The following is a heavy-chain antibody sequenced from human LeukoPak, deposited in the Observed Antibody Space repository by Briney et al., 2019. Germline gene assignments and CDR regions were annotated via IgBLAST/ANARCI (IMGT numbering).Heavy chain of an antibody. CDR2: INHSGST. J-gene: IGHJ4*02. CDR1: GGSFSGYY. D-gene: IGHD6-6*01. V-gene: IGHV4-34*01. CDR3: ARRRGLYSSSRVFDY. Sequence: SSETLSLTCAVYGGSFSGYYWSWIRQPPGKGLDWSGEINHSGSTNYNPSLKSRITISVDTSKNQFSLKLSSVTAADTAVYYCARRRGLYSSSRVFDYWGQGNLVTVSS.